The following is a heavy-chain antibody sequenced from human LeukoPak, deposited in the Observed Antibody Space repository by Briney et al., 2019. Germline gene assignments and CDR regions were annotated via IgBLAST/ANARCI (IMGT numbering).Heavy chain of an antibody. J-gene: IGHJ4*02. V-gene: IGHV3-64*01. CDR2: ISSNGGST. Sequence: GGSLRLSCAASGFTLSSYAMHWVRQAPGKGLEYVSAISSNGGSTYYANSVKGRFTISRDNSKNTLYLQMGSLRAEDMAVYYCARSAAHPYYFDYWGQGTLVTVYS. CDR1: GFTLSSYA. D-gene: IGHD6-6*01. CDR3: ARSAAHPYYFDY.